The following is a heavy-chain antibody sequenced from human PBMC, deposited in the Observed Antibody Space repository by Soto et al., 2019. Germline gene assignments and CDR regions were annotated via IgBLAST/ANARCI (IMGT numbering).Heavy chain of an antibody. Sequence: GGALRLSFAAPGFTLCSYALSLVRPAPGKGLEWVSAISGSGGSTYYADSVKGRFTISRDNSKNTLYLQMNSLRAEDTAVYYCAKSVLYYYYMDVWGKGTTVTVSS. CDR3: AKSVLYYYYMDV. J-gene: IGHJ6*03. V-gene: IGHV3-23*01. CDR1: GFTLCSYA. CDR2: ISGSGGST. D-gene: IGHD6-6*01.